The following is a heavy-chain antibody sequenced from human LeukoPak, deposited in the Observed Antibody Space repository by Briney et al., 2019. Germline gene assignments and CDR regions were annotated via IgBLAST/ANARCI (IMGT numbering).Heavy chain of an antibody. CDR2: ITPLFGTA. J-gene: IGHJ6*02. Sequence: GSSVKVSCKASGGTFSKYTISWVRQRPGQGLEWMGGITPLFGTANYAQKFQGRVTITADESASTAYMELSSLRSEDTAVYYCARDVSSSPMYYYYGMDVWGQGTTVTVSS. V-gene: IGHV1-69*01. CDR1: GGTFSKYT. D-gene: IGHD5/OR15-5a*01. CDR3: ARDVSSSPMYYYYGMDV.